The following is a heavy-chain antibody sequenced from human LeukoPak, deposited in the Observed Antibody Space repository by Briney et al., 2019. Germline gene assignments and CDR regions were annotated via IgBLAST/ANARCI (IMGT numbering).Heavy chain of an antibody. CDR1: GGSISSYY. D-gene: IGHD5-24*01. CDR2: IYYSGST. CDR3: ARAVEMASFWSFDY. J-gene: IGHJ4*02. Sequence: SGTLSLTCTVSGGSISSYYWSWIRHPPGKGLEWIGYIYYSGSTNYNPSLKSRVTISVDTSKNQFSLKLSSVTAADTAVYYCARAVEMASFWSFDYWGQGTLVTVSS. V-gene: IGHV4-59*13.